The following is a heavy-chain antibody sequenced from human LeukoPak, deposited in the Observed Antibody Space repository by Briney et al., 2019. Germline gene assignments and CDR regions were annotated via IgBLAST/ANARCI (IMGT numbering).Heavy chain of an antibody. D-gene: IGHD2-2*01. J-gene: IGHJ3*02. CDR1: GGSISSGGYY. CDR3: ARSERYCSSTSPMICGAFDI. Sequence: PSETLSLTCTVSGGSISSGGYYWSWIRQPPGKGLEWIGYIYHSGSTYYNPSLKSRVTISVDRSKNQFSLKLSSVTAADTAVYYCARSERYCSSTSPMICGAFDIWGQGTMVTVSS. V-gene: IGHV4-30-2*01. CDR2: IYHSGST.